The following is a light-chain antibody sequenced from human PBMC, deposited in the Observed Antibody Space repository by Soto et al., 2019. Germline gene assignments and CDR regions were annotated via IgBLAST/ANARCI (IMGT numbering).Light chain of an antibody. Sequence: SYELTQPPSVSVSPGQTASITCSGDKLGDKYACWYQQKPGQSPVLVIYQDTKRPSVIPERFSGSNSGNTATLTISGTQAMDEADYYCQAWDSIVVFGGGTQLTVL. CDR2: QDT. J-gene: IGLJ2*01. CDR1: KLGDKY. CDR3: QAWDSIVV. V-gene: IGLV3-1*01.